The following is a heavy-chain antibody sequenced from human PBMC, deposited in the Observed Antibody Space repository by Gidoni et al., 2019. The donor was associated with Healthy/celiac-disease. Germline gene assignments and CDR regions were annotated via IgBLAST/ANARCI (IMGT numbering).Heavy chain of an antibody. J-gene: IGHJ4*02. CDR2: IYYSGST. CDR1: GGSISSSSYY. D-gene: IGHD2-15*01. CDR3: ARVVVVTGGVDY. V-gene: IGHV4-39*01. Sequence: LQLQESGPGLVKPSETLSLTCTVSGGSISSSSYYWGWIRQPPGKGLEWIGSIYYSGSTYYNPSLKSRVTISVDTSKNQLSLKLSSVTAADTAVYYCARVVVVTGGVDYWGQGTLVTVSS.